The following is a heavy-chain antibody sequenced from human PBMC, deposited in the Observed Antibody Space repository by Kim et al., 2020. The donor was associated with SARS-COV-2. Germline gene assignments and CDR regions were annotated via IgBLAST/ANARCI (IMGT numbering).Heavy chain of an antibody. V-gene: IGHV4-31*02. J-gene: IGHJ4*02. Sequence: LKSRFTMSVDTSKNQFSLKLSSVTAADTAVYYCARTYDIVTGYSPYFDYWGQGTLVTVSS. D-gene: IGHD3-9*01. CDR3: ARTYDIVTGYSPYFDY.